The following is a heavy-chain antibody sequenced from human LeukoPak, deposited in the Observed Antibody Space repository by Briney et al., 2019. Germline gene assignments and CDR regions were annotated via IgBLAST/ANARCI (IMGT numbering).Heavy chain of an antibody. CDR1: GFTFSAYA. V-gene: IGHV3-74*01. D-gene: IGHD6-6*01. CDR3: ARAYSSSSGSGY. CDR2: INSDGSST. J-gene: IGHJ4*02. Sequence: PGGSLRLSCEASGFTFSAYAMTWVRQAPGKGLVWVSRINSDGSSTSYADSVKGRFTISRDNAKNTLYLQMNSLRAEDTAVYYCARAYSSSSGSGYWGQGTLVTVSS.